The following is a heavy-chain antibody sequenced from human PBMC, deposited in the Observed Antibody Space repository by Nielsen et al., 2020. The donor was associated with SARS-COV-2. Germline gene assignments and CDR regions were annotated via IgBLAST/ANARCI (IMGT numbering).Heavy chain of an antibody. J-gene: IGHJ5*02. CDR1: GFAFGFYD. CDR3: AGPAS. D-gene: IGHD2-2*01. Sequence: GGSLRLSCAASGFAFGFYDMNWVRQAPGKGLEWISHIRSSGSAIYYADSVRGRFTISRDNDKNSLHLQMDNLRVEDTAVYYCAGPASWGQGTLVTVSS. CDR2: IRSSGSAI. V-gene: IGHV3-48*03.